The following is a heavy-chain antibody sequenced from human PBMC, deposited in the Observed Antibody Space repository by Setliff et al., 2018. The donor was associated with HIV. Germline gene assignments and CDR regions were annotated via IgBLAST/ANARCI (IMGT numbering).Heavy chain of an antibody. CDR1: GYTFTTYG. J-gene: IGHJ6*02. Sequence: ASVKVSCKASGYTFTTYGISWVRLAPGHGLEWMGWISPNFGHTNYAQNFLGRVTMTIDTSTSRAYMELRSLRSDDTAMYFCARLGSGWSDSYYYAMDIWGQGTTVTVSS. CDR2: ISPNFGHT. CDR3: ARLGSGWSDSYYYAMDI. D-gene: IGHD6-19*01. V-gene: IGHV1-18*01.